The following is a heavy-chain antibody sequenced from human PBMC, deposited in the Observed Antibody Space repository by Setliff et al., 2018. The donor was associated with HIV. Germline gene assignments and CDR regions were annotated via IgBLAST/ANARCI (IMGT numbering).Heavy chain of an antibody. CDR2: IHVSGST. J-gene: IGHJ3*01. CDR1: GGSMNANH. CDR3: ARTGYAFDV. Sequence: SETLSLTCTVSGGSMNANHWSWIRQSPGKGPEWIAYIHVSGSTYFNPSLSSRVTISIDTSNNQFSLRLSSVTAADTAVYYCARTGYAFDVWGPGTMVTVSS. V-gene: IGHV4-59*08.